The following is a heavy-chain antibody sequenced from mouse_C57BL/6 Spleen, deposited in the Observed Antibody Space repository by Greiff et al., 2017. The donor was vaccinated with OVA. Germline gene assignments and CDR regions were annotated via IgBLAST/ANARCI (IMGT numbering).Heavy chain of an antibody. CDR2: IYPGDGDT. V-gene: IGHV1-82*01. D-gene: IGHD1-1*01. J-gene: IGHJ2*01. CDR1: GYAFSSSW. Sequence: VKLVESGPELVKPGASVKISCKASGYAFSSSWMNWVKQRPGKGLEWIGRIYPGDGDTNYNGKFKGKATLTADKSSSTAYMQLSSLTSEDSAVYFCARSGITPFFDYWGQGTTLTVSS. CDR3: ARSGITPFFDY.